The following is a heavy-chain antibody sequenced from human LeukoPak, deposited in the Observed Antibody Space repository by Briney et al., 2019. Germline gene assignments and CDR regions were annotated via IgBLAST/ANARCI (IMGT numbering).Heavy chain of an antibody. Sequence: SETLSLTCTVSGGSISSYYWSWIRQPPGKGLEWIGYIYYSGSTNYNPSLKSRVTISVGTSKNQFSLKVSSVTAADTAVYYCARAPGNDYYPYYYMDVWGKGTTVTVSS. V-gene: IGHV4-59*01. D-gene: IGHD4/OR15-4a*01. CDR3: ARAPGNDYYPYYYMDV. J-gene: IGHJ6*03. CDR1: GGSISSYY. CDR2: IYYSGST.